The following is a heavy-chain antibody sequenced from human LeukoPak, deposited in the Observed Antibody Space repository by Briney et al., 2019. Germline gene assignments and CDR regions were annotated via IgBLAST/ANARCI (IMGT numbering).Heavy chain of an antibody. CDR2: IYYSGST. Sequence: SETLSLTCTVSGVSIGNYYWSWIRQPPGKGLAWIGYIYYSGSTNYNPSLKSRVTISVDTSKNQFSLKLSSVTAADTAVYYCARHSTASGYLNYFDYWGQGTLVTVSS. CDR1: GVSIGNYY. CDR3: ARHSTASGYLNYFDY. D-gene: IGHD1-1*01. J-gene: IGHJ4*02. V-gene: IGHV4-59*08.